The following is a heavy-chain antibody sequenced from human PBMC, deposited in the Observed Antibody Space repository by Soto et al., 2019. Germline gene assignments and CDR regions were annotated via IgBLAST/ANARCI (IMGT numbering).Heavy chain of an antibody. CDR1: VGSMSSYY. Sequence: SETLSLTCTVSVGSMSSYYWTWVRQPAGKGLEWIGRVYSSGGTHYNPSLKSRVTISLDTSKNQFSLRLLSVTDADTAVYYCARGQRFSDWFDPWGQGTLVTVSS. J-gene: IGHJ5*02. CDR3: ARGQRFSDWFDP. CDR2: VYSSGGT. D-gene: IGHD3-3*01. V-gene: IGHV4-4*07.